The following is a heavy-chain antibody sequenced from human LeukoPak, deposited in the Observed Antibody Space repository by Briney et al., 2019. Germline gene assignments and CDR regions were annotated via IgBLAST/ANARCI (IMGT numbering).Heavy chain of an antibody. CDR2: ISGSGGST. CDR1: GFAFSSYG. D-gene: IGHD6-19*01. J-gene: IGHJ4*02. V-gene: IGHV3-23*01. CDR3: ASRSGWRYFDY. Sequence: GGSLRLSCAASGFAFSSYGMSWVRQAPGKGLEWVSAISGSGGSTYYADSVKGRFTISRDNSKNTLYLQMNSLRAEDTAVYYCASRSGWRYFDYWGQGTLVTVSS.